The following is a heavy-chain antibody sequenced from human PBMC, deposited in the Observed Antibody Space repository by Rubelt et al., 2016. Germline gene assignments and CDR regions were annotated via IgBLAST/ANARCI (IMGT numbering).Heavy chain of an antibody. V-gene: IGHV4-34*10. D-gene: IGHD2-8*01. Sequence: QVQLQESGPGLVKPSETLSLTCAVYGASFGAYYWAWIRLPPGKGLEWIGEINHRGRNSYKSSLRSRVTMSVDTSENQPSLKLYDVTATDTAVYYCARGPFKWHRYWGQGTLVTVSS. CDR2: INHRGRN. J-gene: IGHJ4*02. CDR1: GASFGAYY. CDR3: ARGPFKWHRY.